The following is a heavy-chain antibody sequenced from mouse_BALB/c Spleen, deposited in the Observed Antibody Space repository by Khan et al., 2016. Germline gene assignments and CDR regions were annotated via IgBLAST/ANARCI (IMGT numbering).Heavy chain of an antibody. CDR3: AEDLGWFAY. J-gene: IGHJ3*01. CDR2: ISYSGST. V-gene: IGHV3-2*02. CDR1: GYSITSDYA. Sequence: QLEESGPGLVKPAQSLTLTCTVTGYSITSDYAWNWIRQFPGNKLEWMGYISYSGSTSYNHYLKSRISITRDTSKNQHFLRLNSVTPEGTSTSYSAEDLGWFAYWGQGTLVTVSA. D-gene: IGHD4-1*01.